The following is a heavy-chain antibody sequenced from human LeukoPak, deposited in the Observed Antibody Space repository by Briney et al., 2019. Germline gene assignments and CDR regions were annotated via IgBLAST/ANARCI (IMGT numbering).Heavy chain of an antibody. CDR2: IIPIFGTA. CDR1: GGTFSSYA. J-gene: IGHJ3*02. V-gene: IGHV1-69*13. CDR3: ARAEEQQLVPSDAFDI. D-gene: IGHD6-13*01. Sequence: GASVKVSCKASGGTFSSYAISWVRQAPGQGLEWMGGIIPIFGTANYAQKFQGRVTITADESTSTAYMELSSLRSEDTAVYYCARAEEQQLVPSDAFDIWGQGTMVTVSS.